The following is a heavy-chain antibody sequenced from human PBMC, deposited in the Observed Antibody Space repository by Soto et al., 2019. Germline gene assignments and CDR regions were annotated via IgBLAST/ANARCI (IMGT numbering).Heavy chain of an antibody. V-gene: IGHV3-21*01. D-gene: IGHD2-21*02. Sequence: GGSLRLSCAASGFTFSSYSMNWVRQAPGKGLEWVSSISSSSYIYYADSVKGRFTISRDNAKNSLDLQMNSLRAEDTAVYYCARDLGDIVVVTAIGYYYYGMDVWGQGTTVTVSS. CDR1: GFTFSSYS. J-gene: IGHJ6*02. CDR3: ARDLGDIVVVTAIGYYYYGMDV. CDR2: ISSSSYI.